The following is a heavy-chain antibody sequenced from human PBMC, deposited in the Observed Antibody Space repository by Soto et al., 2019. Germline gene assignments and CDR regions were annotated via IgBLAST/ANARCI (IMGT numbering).Heavy chain of an antibody. CDR3: TRARYNYFDY. Sequence: SETLSLTCTVSCGSISSFSWSWIRQPPGKGLEYIGNVYYSGNTNYNPSLKSRVIVSVDTSKNQFSLRLSSVTAADTAVYYCTRARYNYFDYWAREPRSPSPQ. J-gene: IGHJ4*02. CDR2: VYYSGNT. D-gene: IGHD5-18*01. CDR1: CGSISSFS. V-gene: IGHV4-59*01.